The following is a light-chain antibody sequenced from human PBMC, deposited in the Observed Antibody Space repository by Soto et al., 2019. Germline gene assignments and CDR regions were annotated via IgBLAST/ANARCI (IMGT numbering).Light chain of an antibody. CDR2: ETN. CDR1: SSNIGNNY. J-gene: IGLJ2*01. Sequence: QSVLTQPPSVSAAPGQKVTISCSGSSSNIGNNYVAWYQQLPGTAPKLLIYETNKRPSGIPDRFSGSKSGTSATLGITGLQTGDEADYYCGTWDSSLCAGVFGGGTKLTVL. CDR3: GTWDSSLCAGV. V-gene: IGLV1-51*02.